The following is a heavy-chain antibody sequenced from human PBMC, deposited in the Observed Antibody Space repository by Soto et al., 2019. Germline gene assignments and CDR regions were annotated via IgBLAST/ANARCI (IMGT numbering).Heavy chain of an antibody. V-gene: IGHV3-30*18. Sequence: QVQLVESGGGVVQPGRSLRLSCAASGFTFSSYGMHWVRQAPGKGLEWVAVISYDGSNKYYADSVKGRFTISRDNSKNTLYLQMNSLRAEDKAVYYCAKAPRNRGVIYYFDYWGQGTLVTVSS. J-gene: IGHJ4*02. CDR2: ISYDGSNK. CDR3: AKAPRNRGVIYYFDY. CDR1: GFTFSSYG. D-gene: IGHD3-10*01.